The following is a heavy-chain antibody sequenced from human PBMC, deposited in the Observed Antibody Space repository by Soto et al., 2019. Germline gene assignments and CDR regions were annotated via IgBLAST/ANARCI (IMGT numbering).Heavy chain of an antibody. CDR2: ISPLQVNT. CDR3: ARSGEHPFDF. D-gene: IGHD6-25*01. J-gene: IGHJ4*02. CDR1: GYTFTSYV. Sequence: QVQLLQSGAELKTPGASVKVSCKASGYTFTSYVIHWVRQAPGQGLEWMGWISPLQVNTKYTQKVQGRVSVTTDTSTNTVFMELSGLRYDDTALYNCARSGEHPFDFWGQGTLVTVSS. V-gene: IGHV1-18*01.